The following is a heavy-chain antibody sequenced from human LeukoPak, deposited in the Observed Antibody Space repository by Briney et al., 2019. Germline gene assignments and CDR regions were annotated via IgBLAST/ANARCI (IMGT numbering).Heavy chain of an antibody. CDR3: ARWDSGEWFHDAFDI. D-gene: IGHD3-3*01. CDR1: GYSITNNYW. Sequence: PSETLSLTCAVSGYSITNNYWWGWIRQTPGRGLEWIGSLHHSGSTSYNPSLKSRVTISVDTSKNQFSLKLRSVTAADTALYYCARWDSGEWFHDAFDIWGQGTRVTVSS. CDR2: LHHSGST. V-gene: IGHV4-38-2*01. J-gene: IGHJ3*02.